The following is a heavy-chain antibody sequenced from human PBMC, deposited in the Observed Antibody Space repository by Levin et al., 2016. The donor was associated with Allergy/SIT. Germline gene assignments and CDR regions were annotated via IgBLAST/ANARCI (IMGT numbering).Heavy chain of an antibody. V-gene: IGHV1-69*06. J-gene: IGHJ6*02. CDR2: IIPIFGTA. Sequence: SVKVSCKASGGTFSSYAISWVRQAPGQGLEWMGGIIPIFGTANYAQKFQGRVTITADKSTSTAYMELSSLRSEDTAVYYCARLAVAGYYYYGMDVWGQGTTVTVSS. D-gene: IGHD6-19*01. CDR1: GGTFSSYA. CDR3: ARLAVAGYYYYGMDV.